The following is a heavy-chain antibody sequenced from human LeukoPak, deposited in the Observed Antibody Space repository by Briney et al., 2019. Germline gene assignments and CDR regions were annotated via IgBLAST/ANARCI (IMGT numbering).Heavy chain of an antibody. Sequence: PSETLSLTCTVSGYSISSGYYWGWIRQPPGKGLEWIGSIYHSGSTYYNPSLKSRVTISVDTSKNQFSLKLSSVTAADTAVYYCARARSGKWGFDYWGQGTLVTVSS. CDR3: ARARSGKWGFDY. CDR1: GYSISSGYY. V-gene: IGHV4-38-2*02. D-gene: IGHD1-26*01. CDR2: IYHSGST. J-gene: IGHJ4*02.